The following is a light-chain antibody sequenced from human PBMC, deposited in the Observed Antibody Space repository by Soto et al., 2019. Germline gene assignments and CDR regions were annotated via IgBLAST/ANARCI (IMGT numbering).Light chain of an antibody. V-gene: IGLV6-57*01. CDR2: EYN. Sequence: NFMLTQPHSVSESPGKTVTISCTRSSGNIASNYVQWFQQRPGSSPTTVIYEYNQRPSGVPDRFSGSVDSSSNSASLTISGLKTEDEADYYCQSYDSSNHVVFGGGTKLTVL. J-gene: IGLJ2*01. CDR1: SGNIASNY. CDR3: QSYDSSNHVV.